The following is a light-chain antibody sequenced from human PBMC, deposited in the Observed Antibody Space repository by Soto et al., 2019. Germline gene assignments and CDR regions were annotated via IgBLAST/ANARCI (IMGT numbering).Light chain of an antibody. V-gene: IGLV2-14*01. Sequence: QSALTQPASVSGSPGQSITISCTGTSSDVGGYNYVSWYQQHPGKAPKLMIYEVSNRPSGVSNRFSGSKSGNTASLTISGLQAEDEGDYFCSSYGRTSTRYVFGTGTKLTVL. CDR2: EVS. CDR3: SSYGRTSTRYV. J-gene: IGLJ1*01. CDR1: SSDVGGYNY.